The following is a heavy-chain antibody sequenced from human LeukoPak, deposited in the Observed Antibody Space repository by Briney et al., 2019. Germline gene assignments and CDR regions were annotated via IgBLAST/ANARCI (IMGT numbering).Heavy chain of an antibody. V-gene: IGHV1-69*06. D-gene: IGHD1-1*01. CDR2: IIPIFGTA. Sequence: SVKVSCKASGGTFSSYAISWVRQAPGQGLEWMGGIIPIFGTANYAQKFQGRVTITADKSTSTAYMELSSLRSEDTAVYYCARGKNWNDLAFDYWGQGTLVTVSS. CDR3: ARGKNWNDLAFDY. J-gene: IGHJ4*02. CDR1: GGTFSSYA.